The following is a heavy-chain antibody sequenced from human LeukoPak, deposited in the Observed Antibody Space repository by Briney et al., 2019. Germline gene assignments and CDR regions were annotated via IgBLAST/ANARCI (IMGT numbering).Heavy chain of an antibody. Sequence: GGSPRLSCAASGFTFCSYEMNWVRRAPGKGLEWVSYISSSGSTIYYADSVKGRFTISRDNAKNSLYQQMNSLRAEDTAVYYCARVGVPAARRGWFDPWGQGTLVTVSS. J-gene: IGHJ5*02. D-gene: IGHD2-2*01. CDR1: GFTFCSYE. CDR2: ISSSGSTI. V-gene: IGHV3-48*03. CDR3: ARVGVPAARRGWFDP.